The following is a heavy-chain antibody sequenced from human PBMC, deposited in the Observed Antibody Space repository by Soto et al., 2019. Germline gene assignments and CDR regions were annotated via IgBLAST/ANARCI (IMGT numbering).Heavy chain of an antibody. J-gene: IGHJ6*02. D-gene: IGHD3-3*01. CDR2: IIPIFGTA. Sequence: SVKVSCKASGGTFSSYAISWVRQAPGQGLEWMGGIIPIFGTANYAQKFQGRVTMTTDTSTSTAYMELRSLRSDDTAVYYCARVWYYDFWSGYYPPYYYYGMDVWGQGTTVTVSS. CDR1: GGTFSSYA. CDR3: ARVWYYDFWSGYYPPYYYYGMDV. V-gene: IGHV1-69*05.